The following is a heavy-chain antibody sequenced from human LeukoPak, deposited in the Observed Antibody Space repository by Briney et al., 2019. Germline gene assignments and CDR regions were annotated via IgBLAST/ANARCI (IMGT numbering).Heavy chain of an antibody. J-gene: IGHJ4*02. D-gene: IGHD3-10*01. V-gene: IGHV4-34*01. CDR1: GGSFRGYY. CDR2: INHSGST. Sequence: SETLSLTCAVYGGSFRGYYWSWIRQPPGKGLEWIGEINHSGSTNYNPSLKSRVTISVDTSKNQFSLKLSSVTAADTAVYYCARAYYYGSGADYWGQGTLVTVSS. CDR3: ARAYYYGSGADY.